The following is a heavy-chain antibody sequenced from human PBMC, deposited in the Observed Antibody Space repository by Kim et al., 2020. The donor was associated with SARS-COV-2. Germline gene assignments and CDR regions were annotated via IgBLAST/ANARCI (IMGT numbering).Heavy chain of an antibody. CDR3: ARVRGIQLFLGRCPWFDP. J-gene: IGHJ5*02. Sequence: SETLSLTCAVYGGSFSGYYWSWIRQPPGKGLEWIGEINHSGSTNYNPSLKSRVTISVDTSKNQFSLKLSSVTAADTAVYYCARVRGIQLFLGRCPWFDPWGQGTLVTVSS. D-gene: IGHD5-18*01. CDR1: GGSFSGYY. CDR2: INHSGST. V-gene: IGHV4-34*01.